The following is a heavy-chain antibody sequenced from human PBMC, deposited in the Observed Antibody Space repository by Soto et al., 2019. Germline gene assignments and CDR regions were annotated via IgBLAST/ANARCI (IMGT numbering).Heavy chain of an antibody. Sequence: GGSLRLSCAASGFTFSSYWMSWVRQAPGKGLEWVANIKQDGSEKYYVDSVKGRFTISRDNAKNSLYLQMNSLRAEDTAVYYCARDSSRGDAGYCSSTSCLPLGYMDVWGKGTTVTVSS. D-gene: IGHD2-2*01. CDR2: IKQDGSEK. J-gene: IGHJ6*03. CDR1: GFTFSSYW. CDR3: ARDSSRGDAGYCSSTSCLPLGYMDV. V-gene: IGHV3-7*01.